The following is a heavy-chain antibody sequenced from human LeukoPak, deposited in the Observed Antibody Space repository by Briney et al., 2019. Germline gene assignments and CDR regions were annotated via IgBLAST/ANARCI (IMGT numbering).Heavy chain of an antibody. D-gene: IGHD3-10*01. CDR1: GYTFTGYY. CDR2: INPNSGGT. CDR3: ARELLVTALRRYLGAFDI. J-gene: IGHJ3*02. Sequence: GASVKVSCKASGYTFTGYYMHWVRQAPGQGLEWMGRINPNSGGTNYAQKFQGRVTMTRDTSISTAYMELSRLRSDDTAVYYCARELLVTALRRYLGAFDIWGQGTMVTVSS. V-gene: IGHV1-2*06.